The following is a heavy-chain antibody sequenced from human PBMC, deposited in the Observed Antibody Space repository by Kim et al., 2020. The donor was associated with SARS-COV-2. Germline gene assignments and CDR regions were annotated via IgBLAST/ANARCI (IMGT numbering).Heavy chain of an antibody. CDR3: GRDTGAGGLWFEKYGMDG. CDR2: ISSSGSTI. D-gene: IGHD3-10*01. CDR1: GFTFSSYE. Sequence: GGSLRLSCAASGFTFSSYEMNWVRQAPGKGLEWVSYISSSGSTIYYADSVKGRFTISRDNAKNSLYLQMNSLRAEVTAVYYCGRDTGAGGLWFEKYGMDGWGQGTTVTVSS. J-gene: IGHJ6*02. V-gene: IGHV3-48*03.